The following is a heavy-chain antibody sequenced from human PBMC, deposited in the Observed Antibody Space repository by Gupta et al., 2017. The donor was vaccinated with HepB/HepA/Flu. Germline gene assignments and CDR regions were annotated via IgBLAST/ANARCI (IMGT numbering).Heavy chain of an antibody. J-gene: IGHJ4*02. Sequence: EVQMLESGGGLVQPGGSLRLSCAASGFIFSNYAMTWIRQGPGKGLEWVSAIDSAGSTYYADSVKGRFTISRDNSKNTLYLQMNSLRAEDTAMYYCAKLHTPVITGIEYWGQGTLVTVSS. CDR3: AKLHTPVITGIEY. V-gene: IGHV3-23*01. D-gene: IGHD4-17*01. CDR1: GFIFSNYA. CDR2: IDSAGST.